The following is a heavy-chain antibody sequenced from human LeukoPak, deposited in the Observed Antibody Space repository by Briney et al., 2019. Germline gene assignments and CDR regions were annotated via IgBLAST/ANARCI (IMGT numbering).Heavy chain of an antibody. CDR3: ARGYSGSYFKPPYYYYGMDV. CDR2: IYSGGST. J-gene: IGHJ6*02. CDR1: GFTVSSNY. D-gene: IGHD1-26*01. V-gene: IGHV3-53*01. Sequence: GGSLRLSCAASGFTVSSNYMSWVRQAPGKGLEWVSVIYSGGSTYYADSVKGRFTISRDNSKNTLYLQMNSLRAEDTAVYYCARGYSGSYFKPPYYYYGMDVWGQGTTVTVSS.